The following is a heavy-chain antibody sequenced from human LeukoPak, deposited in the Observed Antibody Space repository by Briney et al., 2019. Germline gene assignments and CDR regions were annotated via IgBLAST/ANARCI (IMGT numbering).Heavy chain of an antibody. CDR1: GYSFTSYW. J-gene: IGHJ6*04. CDR3: ARHGLPALRYYYGMDV. V-gene: IGHV5-10-1*01. Sequence: GESLKISCKGSGYSFTSYWISWVRQMPGKGLEWIGRIVPSDSYTNYSPSFQGHVTISADKSISTAYLQWSSLKASDTAMYYCARHGLPALRYYYGMDVWGKGTTVTVSS. CDR2: IVPSDSYT. D-gene: IGHD2-2*01.